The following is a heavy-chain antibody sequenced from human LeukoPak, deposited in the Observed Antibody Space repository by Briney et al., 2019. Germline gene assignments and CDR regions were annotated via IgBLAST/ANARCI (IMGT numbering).Heavy chain of an antibody. Sequence: GGSLRLSCATSGFTVGSNYMSWVRQAPGKGLEWVSVIYDSGTTYYADSVKGRFTISRDNSKNTLYLQMNSLRAEDTAVYYCAKVYYYDSSGYYLDYWGQGTLVTVSS. CDR2: IYDSGTT. CDR1: GFTVGSNY. J-gene: IGHJ4*02. D-gene: IGHD3-22*01. CDR3: AKVYYYDSSGYYLDY. V-gene: IGHV3-66*03.